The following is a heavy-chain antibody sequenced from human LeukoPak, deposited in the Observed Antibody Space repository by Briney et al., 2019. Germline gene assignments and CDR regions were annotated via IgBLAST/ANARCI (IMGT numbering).Heavy chain of an antibody. CDR3: AKDYGYSSSWYDY. CDR2: IKQDGSEK. D-gene: IGHD6-13*01. V-gene: IGHV3-7*03. Sequence: GGSLRLSCAASGLTFSSYWMSWVRQAPGKGLEWVANIKQDGSEKYYVDSVKGRFTISRDNAKNSLYLQMNSLRPEDTALYYCAKDYGYSSSWYDYWGQGTLVTVSS. CDR1: GLTFSSYW. J-gene: IGHJ4*02.